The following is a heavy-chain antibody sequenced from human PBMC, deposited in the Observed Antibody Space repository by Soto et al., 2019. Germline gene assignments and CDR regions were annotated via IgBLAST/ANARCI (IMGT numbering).Heavy chain of an antibody. CDR1: GGTFSSYA. V-gene: IGHV1-69*13. J-gene: IGHJ3*02. CDR3: AREPRVTLTDDAFDI. Sequence: SVKVSCKASGGTFSSYAISWVRQAPGQGLEWMGGIIPIFGTANYAQKFQGRVTITADESTSTAYMELSSLRSEDTAVYYCAREPRVTLTDDAFDIWGQGTMVTVSS. D-gene: IGHD2-21*02. CDR2: IIPIFGTA.